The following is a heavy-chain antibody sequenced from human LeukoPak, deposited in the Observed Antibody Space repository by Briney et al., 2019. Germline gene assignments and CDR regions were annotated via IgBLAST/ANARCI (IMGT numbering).Heavy chain of an antibody. CDR3: ARDRGVDYCSGGSCSHYYYYMDV. J-gene: IGHJ6*03. V-gene: IGHV1-2*02. D-gene: IGHD2-15*01. CDR2: INPDSGGT. Sequence: ASVKVSCKASGYTFTGYYIHWVRQAPGQGLEWMGWINPDSGGTNYAQKFQGRVTMTRDTSIRTAYMELSRLRSDDTAVYYCARDRGVDYCSGGSCSHYYYYMDVWGKGTTVTISS. CDR1: GYTFTGYY.